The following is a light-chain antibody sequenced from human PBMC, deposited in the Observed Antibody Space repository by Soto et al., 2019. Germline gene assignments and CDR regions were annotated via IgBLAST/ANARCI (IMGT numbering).Light chain of an antibody. CDR3: AAWDDSLSGVV. J-gene: IGLJ2*01. CDR2: RNN. V-gene: IGLV1-47*01. Sequence: QSVLTQPPSASGTPGQRVTISCSGSSSNIGSNYVYWYQQLPGTAPKLLIYRNNQRPSGVPDRFSGSKSGTSASLAISGLRSEDAADYSCAAWDDSLSGVVFGGGTKLTVL. CDR1: SSNIGSNY.